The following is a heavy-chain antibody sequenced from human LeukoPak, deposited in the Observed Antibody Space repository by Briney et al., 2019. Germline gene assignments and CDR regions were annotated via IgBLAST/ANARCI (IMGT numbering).Heavy chain of an antibody. Sequence: SETLSLTCAVYGGSFSGYYWSWIRQPPGKGLEWIGEINHSGSTNYNPSLKSRVTISADTSKNQFSLKLSSVTAADTAVYYCARGDRKQQLANYYYYGMDVWGQGTTVTVSS. V-gene: IGHV4-34*01. CDR3: ARGDRKQQLANYYYYGMDV. CDR2: INHSGST. D-gene: IGHD6-13*01. CDR1: GGSFSGYY. J-gene: IGHJ6*02.